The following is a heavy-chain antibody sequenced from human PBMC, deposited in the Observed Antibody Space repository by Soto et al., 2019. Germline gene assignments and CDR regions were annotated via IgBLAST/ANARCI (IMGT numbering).Heavy chain of an antibody. D-gene: IGHD3-3*01. CDR2: IIPIFGTA. V-gene: IGHV1-69*01. Sequence: QVQLVQSGAEVKKPGSSVKVSCKASGGTFSSYAISWVRQAPGQGLEWMGGIIPIFGTANYAQKFQGRVTITADECTSTPYMELSRLRSEDTAVYYCASDDFWIGYRFNGDAFDIWGQGTMVTVSS. CDR3: ASDDFWIGYRFNGDAFDI. J-gene: IGHJ3*02. CDR1: GGTFSSYA.